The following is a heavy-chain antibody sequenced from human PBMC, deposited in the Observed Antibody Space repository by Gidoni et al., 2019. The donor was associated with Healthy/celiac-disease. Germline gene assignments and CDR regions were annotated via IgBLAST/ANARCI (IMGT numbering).Heavy chain of an antibody. J-gene: IGHJ5*02. CDR1: GGSFSGYY. Sequence: QVQLQQWGAGLLKPSATLSLTCAVYGGSFSGYYWSWIRQPPGKGLEWIGEINHSGSTNYNPSLKSRVTISVDTSKNQFSLKLSSVTAADTAVYYCARGRQLVGAVTSRRWFDPWGQGTLVTVSS. D-gene: IGHD6-6*01. CDR2: INHSGST. V-gene: IGHV4-34*01. CDR3: ARGRQLVGAVTSRRWFDP.